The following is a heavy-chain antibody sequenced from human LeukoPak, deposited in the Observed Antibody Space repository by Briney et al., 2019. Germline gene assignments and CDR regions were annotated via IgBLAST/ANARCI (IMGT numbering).Heavy chain of an antibody. Sequence: GGSLRLSCAASGFSFSTYTIHWVRQAPGKGLEWVAVISYDGSNKYYADSVKGRFTISRDNAKNSLYLQMNSLRAEDTAVYYCARESRGDCSSTSCYLGGDYWGQGTLVTVSS. V-gene: IGHV3-30-3*01. CDR3: ARESRGDCSSTSCYLGGDY. J-gene: IGHJ4*02. D-gene: IGHD2-2*01. CDR1: GFSFSTYT. CDR2: ISYDGSNK.